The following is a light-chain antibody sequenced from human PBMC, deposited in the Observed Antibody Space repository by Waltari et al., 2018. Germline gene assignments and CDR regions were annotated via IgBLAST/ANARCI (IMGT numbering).Light chain of an antibody. CDR1: NIGSES. Sequence: SYVLTQPPSVSVAPGQTARITCGGNNIGSESVHWYQQKPGQAPVLVVYDDSDRPSGIPARFAGSNSGNTATLTISRVEAGDEADYYCQVWDSSSDYPEVFGGGTNLTVL. CDR3: QVWDSSSDYPEV. J-gene: IGLJ2*01. V-gene: IGLV3-21*02. CDR2: DDS.